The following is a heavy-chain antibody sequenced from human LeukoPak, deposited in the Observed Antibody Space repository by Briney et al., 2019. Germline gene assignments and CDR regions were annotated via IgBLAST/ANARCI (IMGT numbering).Heavy chain of an antibody. J-gene: IGHJ6*02. CDR1: ESAFSKFW. D-gene: IGHD2/OR15-2a*01. CDR3: ARGNYYGMDV. V-gene: IGHV3-74*03. CDR2: INRDGSTT. Sequence: PGGSLGLSCAASESAFSKFWMHWVRQAPGKGLVWVSGINRDGSTTTYADSVKGRFTVSRDNAKNTLYLQVNSLRAEDTAVYYCARGNYYGMDVWGQGTTVTVSS.